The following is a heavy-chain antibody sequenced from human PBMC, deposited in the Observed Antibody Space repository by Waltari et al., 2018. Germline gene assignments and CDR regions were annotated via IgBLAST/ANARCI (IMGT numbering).Heavy chain of an antibody. D-gene: IGHD3-22*01. V-gene: IGHV4-39*01. Sequence: QLQLQESGPGLVKPSETLSLTCTVSGGSISSSSYYWGWIRQPPGKGLEWIGSIYYSGSTYYNPSLKSRVTISVDTSKNQFSLKLSSVTAADTAVYYCARHGYYDSSGPNAFDIWGQGTMVTVSS. CDR3: ARHGYYDSSGPNAFDI. CDR1: GGSISSSSYY. J-gene: IGHJ3*02. CDR2: IYYSGST.